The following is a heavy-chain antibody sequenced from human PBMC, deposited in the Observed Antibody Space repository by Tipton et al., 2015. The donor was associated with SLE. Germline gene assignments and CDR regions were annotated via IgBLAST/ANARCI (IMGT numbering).Heavy chain of an antibody. CDR1: GGSISNYY. J-gene: IGHJ4*02. CDR2: IYTSGST. D-gene: IGHD6-19*01. Sequence: LRLSCTVSGGSISNYYWSWIRQPAGKGLEWIGRIYTSGSTNYNSSLKSRVTMSVDTSKNQFSLKLSSVTAADTAVYYCARDHPVAGPFDYWGQGTLVTVSS. CDR3: ARDHPVAGPFDY. V-gene: IGHV4-4*07.